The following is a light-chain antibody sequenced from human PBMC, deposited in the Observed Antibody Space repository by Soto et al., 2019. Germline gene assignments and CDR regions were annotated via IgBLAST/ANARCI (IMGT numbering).Light chain of an antibody. V-gene: IGLV2-14*03. J-gene: IGLJ1*01. Sequence: QSALTQPASVSGSPGQSITISCTGTSSDVGGYNYVSWYQHHPGKAPKLVIYDVSNRPSGISTRFSGSKSDNTASLTISGLKHEDVADYSCRSYTPSTTRQIVFGTGTKLTVL. CDR3: RSYTPSTTRQIV. CDR1: SSDVGGYNY. CDR2: DVS.